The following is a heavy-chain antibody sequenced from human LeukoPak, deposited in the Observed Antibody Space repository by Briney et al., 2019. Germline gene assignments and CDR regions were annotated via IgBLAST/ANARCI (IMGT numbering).Heavy chain of an antibody. V-gene: IGHV1-18*01. D-gene: IGHD2-15*01. Sequence: ASVKVSCKASGYTFTSYGISWVRQAPGQGLEWMGWISAYNGNTNYAQKLQGRVTTTTDTSTSTAYMELRSLRSDDTAVYYCARGRLVVVAATAFDYWGQGTLVTVSS. J-gene: IGHJ4*02. CDR1: GYTFTSYG. CDR2: ISAYNGNT. CDR3: ARGRLVVVAATAFDY.